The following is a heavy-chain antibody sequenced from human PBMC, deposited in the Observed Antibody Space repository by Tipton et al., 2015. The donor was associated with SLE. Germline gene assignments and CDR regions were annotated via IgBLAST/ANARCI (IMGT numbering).Heavy chain of an antibody. CDR3: ARDGDGDYAYYSGMDV. CDR2: IYYSGHT. D-gene: IGHD4-17*01. V-gene: IGHV4-59*12. CDR1: GGSISSFY. Sequence: TLSLTCTVSGGSISSFYWSWIRHPPGKGLEWIGYIYYSGHTDYNPALKSRVTLSVDTSKNQFSLKLSSVTAADTAVYYCARDGDGDYAYYSGMDVWGQGTTVTVSS. J-gene: IGHJ6*02.